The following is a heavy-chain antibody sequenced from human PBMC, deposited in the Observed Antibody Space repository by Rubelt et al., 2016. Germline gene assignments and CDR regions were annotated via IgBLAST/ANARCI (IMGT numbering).Heavy chain of an antibody. J-gene: IGHJ5*02. V-gene: IGHV4-59*01. D-gene: IGHD4-17*01. CDR3: ARGEDHDYRGYYCDP. CDR1: GGSIGSFY. Sequence: QVQLQESGPGLVKPSETLSLTCTLSGGSIGSFYWTWIRQFPGKGLEWIGHIDYNVVPTYNTSLNSGGTICVDRSKNQFSLELTAVTAADTAMYYCARGEDHDYRGYYCDPWGRGTLVTVSS. CDR2: IDYNVVP.